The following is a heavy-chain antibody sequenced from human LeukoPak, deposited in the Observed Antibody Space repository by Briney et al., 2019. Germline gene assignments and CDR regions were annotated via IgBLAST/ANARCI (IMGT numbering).Heavy chain of an antibody. Sequence: GGSLRLSCAASGFTFNSYSLNWVRQAPGKGLEWVSYITASGGTIYYADSVKGRFTISRDNAKNSLYLQMNSLRAEDTAVYYCASWGLRAFDYWGQGTLVTVSS. J-gene: IGHJ4*02. CDR2: ITASGGTI. CDR3: ASWGLRAFDY. V-gene: IGHV3-48*01. D-gene: IGHD1-26*01. CDR1: GFTFNSYS.